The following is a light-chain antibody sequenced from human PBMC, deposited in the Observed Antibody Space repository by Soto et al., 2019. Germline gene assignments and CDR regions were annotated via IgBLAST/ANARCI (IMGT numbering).Light chain of an antibody. Sequence: ESVLTQSPATLSLSPGERATLSCRASPSVSNSLAWYQHKPGQAPRLLIYDASNRATGVPTRFSGSGSGTDFTLTISSLEPEDFAVYYCQQYGASPFTFGPGTRVEI. CDR1: PSVSNS. V-gene: IGKV3-11*01. J-gene: IGKJ3*01. CDR2: DAS. CDR3: QQYGASPFT.